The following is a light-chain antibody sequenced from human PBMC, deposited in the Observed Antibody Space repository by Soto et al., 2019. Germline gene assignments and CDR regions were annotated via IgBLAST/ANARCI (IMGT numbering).Light chain of an antibody. Sequence: DIQMTQSPSTLSASVGDRVTITCRASQSISTWLAWYQQKPGKAPKLLIYDASSLESGVPSRFGGGGSGTEFTLTISSLQPDDFATYYCQQYNSYSRTFGQGTKVEIK. J-gene: IGKJ1*01. CDR2: DAS. CDR1: QSISTW. CDR3: QQYNSYSRT. V-gene: IGKV1-5*01.